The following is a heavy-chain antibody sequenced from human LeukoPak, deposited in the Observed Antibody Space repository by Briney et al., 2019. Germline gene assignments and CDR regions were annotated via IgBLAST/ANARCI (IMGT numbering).Heavy chain of an antibody. Sequence: GGSLRLSCAASGFTFSSYGMHWVRQAPGKGLEWVAVISYDGSNKYYADSMKGRFTISRDNSKNTLYLQMNSLRAEDTALYYCAKDPNGDYVGAFDMWGQGTMVTVSS. J-gene: IGHJ3*02. CDR3: AKDPNGDYVGAFDM. CDR2: ISYDGSNK. D-gene: IGHD4-17*01. V-gene: IGHV3-30*18. CDR1: GFTFSSYG.